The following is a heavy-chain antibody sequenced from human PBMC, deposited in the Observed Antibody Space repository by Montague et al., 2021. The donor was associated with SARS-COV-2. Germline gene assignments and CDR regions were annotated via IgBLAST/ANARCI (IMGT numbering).Heavy chain of an antibody. CDR3: ARDLAPYYGSGSYYNPIDAFYI. Sequence: TLSLTCTVSGGSISSGSYYWSWIRQPAGKGLEWIGRIYTSGSTNYNPSLKSRVTISVDTSKNQFSLKLSSVTAADTAVYYCARDLAPYYGSGSYYNPIDAFYIWGQGTMVTVSS. D-gene: IGHD3-10*01. J-gene: IGHJ3*02. CDR1: GGSISSGSYY. V-gene: IGHV4-61*02. CDR2: IYTSGST.